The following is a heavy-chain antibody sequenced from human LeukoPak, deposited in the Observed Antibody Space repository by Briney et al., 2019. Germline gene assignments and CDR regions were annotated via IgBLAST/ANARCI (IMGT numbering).Heavy chain of an antibody. Sequence: PGRSLRLSCAASGFTFSSYSMNWVRQAPGKGLEWVSSISSSSSYIYYADSVKGRFTISRDNAKNSLYLQMNSLRAEDTAVYYCARATTVTADYYYYGMDVWGQGTTVTVSS. V-gene: IGHV3-21*01. CDR1: GFTFSSYS. J-gene: IGHJ6*02. D-gene: IGHD4-17*01. CDR2: ISSSSSYI. CDR3: ARATTVTADYYYYGMDV.